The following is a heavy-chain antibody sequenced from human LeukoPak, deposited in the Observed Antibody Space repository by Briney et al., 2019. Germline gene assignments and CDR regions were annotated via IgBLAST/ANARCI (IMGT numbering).Heavy chain of an antibody. CDR1: GFTFSSYS. Sequence: GGSLRLSCAASGFTFSSYSMNWVRQAPGKGLEWVSSISSSSSYIYYADSVKGRFTISRDNAKNSLYLQMDSLRAEDTAVYYCARISYSSSWYSRAEYFQHWGQGTLVTVSS. D-gene: IGHD6-13*01. CDR3: ARISYSSSWYSRAEYFQH. V-gene: IGHV3-21*01. J-gene: IGHJ1*01. CDR2: ISSSSSYI.